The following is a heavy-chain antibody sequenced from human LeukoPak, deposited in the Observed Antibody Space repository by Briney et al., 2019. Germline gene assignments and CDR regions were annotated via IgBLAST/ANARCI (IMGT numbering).Heavy chain of an antibody. CDR3: ARWQITRRTFDP. Sequence: SETLSLTCTVSGGSISNYYWSCIRQPPGKGLEWIGYIYYSGSTNYNPSLKSRVTISVDTSKNQFSLKLSSVTAADTAVYYCARWQITRRTFDPWGQGTLVTVSS. J-gene: IGHJ5*02. D-gene: IGHD1-14*01. V-gene: IGHV4-59*01. CDR1: GGSISNYY. CDR2: IYYSGST.